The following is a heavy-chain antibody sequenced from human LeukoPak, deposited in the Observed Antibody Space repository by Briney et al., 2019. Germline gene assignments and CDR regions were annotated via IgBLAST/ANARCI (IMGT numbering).Heavy chain of an antibody. Sequence: KTSETLSLTCTVSGGSISSGGYYWSWIRQHPGKGLEWIGYIYYSGSTYYNPSLKSRVTISVDTSKNQFSLKLSSVTAADTAVYYCARDEGEMATIDWGQGTLVTVSS. D-gene: IGHD5-24*01. J-gene: IGHJ4*02. CDR1: GGSISSGGYY. CDR2: IYYSGST. CDR3: ARDEGEMATID. V-gene: IGHV4-31*03.